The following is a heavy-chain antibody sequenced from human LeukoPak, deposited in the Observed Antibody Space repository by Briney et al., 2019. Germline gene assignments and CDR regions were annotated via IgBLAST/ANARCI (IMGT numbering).Heavy chain of an antibody. V-gene: IGHV3-74*01. D-gene: IGHD3-3*01. J-gene: IGHJ4*02. CDR3: ARDRPLWN. CDR2: IKLDENTA. CDR1: GLINTNYW. Sequence: GGSLRLSCAASGLINTNYWMHWARQVPGKGLVWVSRIKLDENTACYADFVKGRFTISRDNAKSTIYLQMNSLRAEDSAVYYCARDRPLWNWGQGTLVTVSS.